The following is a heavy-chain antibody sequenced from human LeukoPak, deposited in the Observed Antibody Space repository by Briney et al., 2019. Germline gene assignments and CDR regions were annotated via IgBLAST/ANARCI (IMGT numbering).Heavy chain of an antibody. V-gene: IGHV3-7*01. D-gene: IGHD3-16*01. CDR2: IKQDGSEK. CDR3: ARDRLHPKGGYYYYMDV. Sequence: GGSLRLSCAASGFTFSSYWMSWVRQAPGKGLEWVANIKQDGSEKYYVDSVKGRFTISRDNAENSLYLQMNSLRAEDTAVYYCARDRLHPKGGYYYYMDVWGKGTTVTVSS. J-gene: IGHJ6*03. CDR1: GFTFSSYW.